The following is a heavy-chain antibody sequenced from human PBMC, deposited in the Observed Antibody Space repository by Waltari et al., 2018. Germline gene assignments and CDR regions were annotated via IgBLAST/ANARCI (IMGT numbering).Heavy chain of an antibody. CDR1: GYSFTSYW. CDR2: IYPGDSDT. Sequence: EVQLVQSGAEVKKPGESLKISCKGSGYSFTSYWIGWVRQMPGKGLEWMGIIYPGDSDTRYSPSFQGQVTISADKSISTAYLQWSSLKASDTAMYYCARKAKSRDLAMSFDYWGQGTLVTVSS. CDR3: ARKAKSRDLAMSFDY. V-gene: IGHV5-51*03. D-gene: IGHD5-18*01. J-gene: IGHJ4*02.